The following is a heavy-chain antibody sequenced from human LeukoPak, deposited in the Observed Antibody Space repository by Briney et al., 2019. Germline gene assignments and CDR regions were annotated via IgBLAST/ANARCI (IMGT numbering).Heavy chain of an antibody. CDR1: GGSISSGSYY. D-gene: IGHD6-19*01. CDR3: ARDLVSSGGFDP. CDR2: IYTSGST. V-gene: IGHV4-61*02. Sequence: SETLSLTCTVSGGSISSGSYYWSWLRQPAGKGLEWIGRIYTSGSTNYNPSLKSRVTIPVDTSKNQFSLELSSVTAADTAVYYCARDLVSSGGFDPWGQGTLVTVSS. J-gene: IGHJ5*02.